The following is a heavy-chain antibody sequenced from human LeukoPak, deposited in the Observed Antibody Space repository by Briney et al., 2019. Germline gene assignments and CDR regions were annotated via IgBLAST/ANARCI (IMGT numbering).Heavy chain of an antibody. CDR2: ISGDGHTV. CDR3: AKDGSFTSGSYFDS. Sequence: GGSLRLSCTASGFPFSGYEMNWVRQGPGKGPERVAYISGDGHTVFYGYSVKGRFTISRDNAKNSLYLQINNLRAEDTAIYYCAKDGSFTSGSYFDSWGQGTLVTVSS. CDR1: GFPFSGYE. D-gene: IGHD6-19*01. V-gene: IGHV3-48*03. J-gene: IGHJ4*02.